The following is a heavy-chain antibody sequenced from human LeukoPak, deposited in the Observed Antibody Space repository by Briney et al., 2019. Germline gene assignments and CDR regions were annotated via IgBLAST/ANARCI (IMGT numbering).Heavy chain of an antibody. CDR2: ISVNGDTI. CDR1: GFTFSSYA. V-gene: IGHV3-23*01. Sequence: GSLRLSCAASGFTFSSYAMGWVRQAPGKGLEGVSRISVNGDTIKYADSVKGRFTISRDNAKNTVLLQMNSLRVDDTAVYYCAKEGRIAAGTGDYFDYWGQGTLVTVSS. D-gene: IGHD6-13*01. J-gene: IGHJ4*02. CDR3: AKEGRIAAGTGDYFDY.